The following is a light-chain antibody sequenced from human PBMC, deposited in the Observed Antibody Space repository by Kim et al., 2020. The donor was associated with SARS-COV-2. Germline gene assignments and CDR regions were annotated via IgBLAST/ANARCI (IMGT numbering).Light chain of an antibody. CDR2: QDS. J-gene: IGLJ2*01. Sequence: SYELTQKKSGEATPGQTASITCSGDKLGDKYACWYQQKPGQSPVLVIYQDSKRPSGIPERFSGSNSGNTATLTISGTQAMDEADYYCQAWDSSNVVFGGG. V-gene: IGLV3-1*01. CDR3: QAWDSSNVV. CDR1: KLGDKY.